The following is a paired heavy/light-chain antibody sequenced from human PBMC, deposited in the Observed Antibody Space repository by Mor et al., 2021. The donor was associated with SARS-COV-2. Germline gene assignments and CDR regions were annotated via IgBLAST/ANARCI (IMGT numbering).Heavy chain of an antibody. D-gene: IGHD2-15*01. CDR1: GFIFRNYA. CDR3: AKAGYCSGGTCSYSGSPDYAVDV. CDR2: IGGSGGNT. V-gene: IGHV3-23*01. Sequence: EMQLLESGGGLVQPGGSLRLSCAASGFIFRNYAMNWVRQPPGKGLEWVSVIGGSGGNTYHVDSVKGRFTISRDNSRNTLYLQMNSLRAEDTAVYYCAKAGYCSGGTCSYSGSPDYAVDVWSRGTTVTVS. J-gene: IGHJ6*02.
Light chain of an antibody. J-gene: IGKJ3*01. V-gene: IGKV3-20*01. CDR2: GTS. Sequence: EIVLTQSPGTLSLSPGETATLSCRASQSVSSIYLAWYQQKPGQAPRLLIYGTSGRTSGIPDRFSGSGSGADFTLTISRLEPEDFAVYYCQQYGILPFTFGPGTKVDIK. CDR1: QSVSSIY. CDR3: QQYGILPFT.